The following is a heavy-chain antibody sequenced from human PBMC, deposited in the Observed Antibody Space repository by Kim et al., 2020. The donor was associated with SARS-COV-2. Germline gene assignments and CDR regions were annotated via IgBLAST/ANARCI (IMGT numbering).Heavy chain of an antibody. CDR1: GGSISSYY. J-gene: IGHJ4*02. CDR3: ARTSIAVAGAFDY. Sequence: SETLSLTCTVSGGSISSYYWSWIRQPPGKGLEWIGYIYYSGSTNYNPSLKSRVTISVDTSKNQFSLKLSSVTAADTAVYYCARTSIAVAGAFDYWGQGTLVTVSS. V-gene: IGHV4-59*08. CDR2: IYYSGST. D-gene: IGHD6-19*01.